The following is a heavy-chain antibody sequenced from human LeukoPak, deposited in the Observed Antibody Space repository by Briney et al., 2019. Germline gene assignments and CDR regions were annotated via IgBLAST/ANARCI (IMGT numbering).Heavy chain of an antibody. Sequence: GSSVRVSCKASGGTFSSYAISWVRQAPGQGLEWMGGIIPIFGTANYAQKFQGRVTITADESTSTAYMELSSLRSEDTAVYYCARATNYYDSSGYYYARWDYFDYWGQGTLVTVSS. CDR3: ARATNYYDSSGYYYARWDYFDY. D-gene: IGHD3-22*01. CDR1: GGTFSSYA. J-gene: IGHJ4*02. CDR2: IIPIFGTA. V-gene: IGHV1-69*01.